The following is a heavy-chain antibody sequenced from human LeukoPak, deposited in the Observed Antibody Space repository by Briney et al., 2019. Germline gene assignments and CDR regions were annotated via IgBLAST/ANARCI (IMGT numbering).Heavy chain of an antibody. J-gene: IGHJ6*02. CDR2: IIPIFGTA. CDR3: ARGATGAFRGYYYGMDV. D-gene: IGHD1-1*01. CDR1: GGTFSSYA. V-gene: IGHV1-69*01. Sequence: ASVKVSCKASGGTFSSYAISWVRQAPGQGLEWMGGIIPIFGTANYAQKFQGRVTITADESTNTAYMELSSLRSEDTAVCYCARGATGAFRGYYYGMDVWGQGTTVTVSS.